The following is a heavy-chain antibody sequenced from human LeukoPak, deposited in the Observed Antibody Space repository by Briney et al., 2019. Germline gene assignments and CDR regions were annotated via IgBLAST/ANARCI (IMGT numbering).Heavy chain of an antibody. CDR1: GGSISSYY. V-gene: IGHV4-59*01. D-gene: IGHD6-13*01. CDR3: ARVKYSSSWLKTLTYGMDV. J-gene: IGHJ6*02. Sequence: SETLSLTCTVSGGSISSYYWSWIRQPPGKGLEWIGLIYYSGSTNYNPSLKSRVTISVDTSKNQFSLKLSSVTAADTAVYYCARVKYSSSWLKTLTYGMDVWGQGTTVTVSS. CDR2: IYYSGST.